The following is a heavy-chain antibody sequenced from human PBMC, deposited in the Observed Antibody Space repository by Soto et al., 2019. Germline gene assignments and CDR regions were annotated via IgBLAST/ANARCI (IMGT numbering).Heavy chain of an antibody. CDR1: GFTFSSYG. J-gene: IGHJ6*02. CDR3: ARDRRRVRYYYDSSGSRGYGMDV. V-gene: IGHV3-21*01. Sequence: GGSLRLSCAASGFTFSSYGMHWVRQAPGKGLEWVSSISSSSSYIYYADSVKGRFTISRDNAKNSLYLQMNSLRAEDTAVYYCARDRRRVRYYYDSSGSRGYGMDVWGQGTTVTVSS. CDR2: ISSSSSYI. D-gene: IGHD3-22*01.